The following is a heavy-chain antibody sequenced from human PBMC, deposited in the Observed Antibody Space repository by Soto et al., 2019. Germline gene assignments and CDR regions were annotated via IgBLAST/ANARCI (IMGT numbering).Heavy chain of an antibody. J-gene: IGHJ3*02. D-gene: IGHD6-13*01. Sequence: QVQLVQSGAELKKPGSSVKVSCQASGGTFSNYAISWVRQAPGQGLEWMGKIIPIFGTTNYAQNFRGRVTITADEXTXTXYMELSSLRSDDTALYYCARELPPAPGSFREDALDIWGQGTMITVSS. CDR2: IIPIFGTT. V-gene: IGHV1-69*15. CDR1: GGTFSNYA. CDR3: ARELPPAPGSFREDALDI.